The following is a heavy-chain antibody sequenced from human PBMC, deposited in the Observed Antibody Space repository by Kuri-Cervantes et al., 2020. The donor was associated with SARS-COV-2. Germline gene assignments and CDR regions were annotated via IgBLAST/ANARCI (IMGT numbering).Heavy chain of an antibody. CDR2: SYYSGST. CDR1: GYSISSGYY. Sequence: GSLRLSCAVSGYSISSGYYWGWIRQPPGKGLEWIGSSYYSGSTYYNPSLKSRVTISLDTSKNQFSLRLSSVTAADTAMYYCARRPREEDQSFHWYFDLWGRGTLVTVSS. CDR3: ARRPREEDQSFHWYFDL. V-gene: IGHV4-38-2*01. J-gene: IGHJ2*01.